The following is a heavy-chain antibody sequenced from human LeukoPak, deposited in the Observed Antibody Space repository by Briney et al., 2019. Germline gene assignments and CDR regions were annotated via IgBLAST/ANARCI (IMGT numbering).Heavy chain of an antibody. CDR3: ARARGRYCSSTSCYSNWFDA. CDR2: INHSGST. Sequence: PSETLSLTCAAYGGSFSGYYWSWIRQPPGKGLEWMGEINHSGSTNSNPYPKSRVTISVGTSKTQSSLKLSSMTAADTAVYYCARARGRYCSSTSCYSNWFDAWGQGTLVTVSS. V-gene: IGHV4-34*01. J-gene: IGHJ5*02. D-gene: IGHD2-2*01. CDR1: GGSFSGYY.